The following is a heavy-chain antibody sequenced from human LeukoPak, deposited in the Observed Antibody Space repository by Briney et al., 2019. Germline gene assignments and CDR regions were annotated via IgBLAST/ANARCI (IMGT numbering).Heavy chain of an antibody. J-gene: IGHJ4*02. D-gene: IGHD5-18*01. CDR2: IYHSGRT. Sequence: SETLSLTCAVYGGSFSGYYWGWIRQPPGKGLEWIGSIYHSGRTFYNPSPKSRVTISVDTSKNQFSLKLSSVTAADTAVYYCARDYQGGYGDKTVDYWGQGTLVTVSS. V-gene: IGHV4-34*01. CDR1: GGSFSGYY. CDR3: ARDYQGGYGDKTVDY.